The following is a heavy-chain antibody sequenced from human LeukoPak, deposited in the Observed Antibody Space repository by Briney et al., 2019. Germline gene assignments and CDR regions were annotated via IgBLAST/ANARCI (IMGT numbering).Heavy chain of an antibody. V-gene: IGHV1-2*02. J-gene: IGHJ4*02. CDR3: ARARYSSGWYFDY. D-gene: IGHD6-19*01. CDR2: INPNSGGT. CDR1: GYTFTGHY. Sequence: GASVKVSCKASGYTFTGHYMHWVRQAPGQGLEWMGWINPNSGGTNYAQKFQGRVTVTRDTSISTAYMELSRLRSDDTAVYYCARARYSSGWYFDYWGQGTLVTVSS.